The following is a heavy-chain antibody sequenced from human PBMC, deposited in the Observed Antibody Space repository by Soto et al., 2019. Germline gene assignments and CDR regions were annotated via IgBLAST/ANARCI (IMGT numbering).Heavy chain of an antibody. D-gene: IGHD5-18*01. CDR3: ARASPVVTDV. Sequence: QVQLQESGPGLVKPSQTLSLTCTVSGGSISSGDYYWSWIRQPPGKGLEWIGYIYYSGSTYYNPYPXSXVXTXXDTSKNPSSLKLSSVTAADTDVYYCARASPVVTDVWGQATTVTVSS. CDR1: GGSISSGDYY. CDR2: IYYSGST. J-gene: IGHJ6*02. V-gene: IGHV4-30-4*01.